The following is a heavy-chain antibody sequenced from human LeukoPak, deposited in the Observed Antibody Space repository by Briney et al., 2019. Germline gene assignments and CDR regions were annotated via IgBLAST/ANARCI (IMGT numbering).Heavy chain of an antibody. V-gene: IGHV3-21*01. CDR1: GFIFSSYA. D-gene: IGHD4-23*01. Sequence: AGPLRLSCRASGFIFSSYALNWLRRAPAQPLERVSSISSSSGDIYYTDSVKGRFTISRDNARKSLYLQMNSLRVEDTAVYYCVRDYGGSSGAFDLWGQGTMVTVSS. CDR2: ISSSSGDI. J-gene: IGHJ3*01. CDR3: VRDYGGSSGAFDL.